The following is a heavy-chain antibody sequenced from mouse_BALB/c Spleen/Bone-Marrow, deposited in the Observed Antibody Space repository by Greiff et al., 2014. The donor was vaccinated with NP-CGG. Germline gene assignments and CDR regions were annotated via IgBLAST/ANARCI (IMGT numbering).Heavy chain of an antibody. CDR2: IDPANGNT. CDR1: GFNIKDTY. D-gene: IGHD1-1*01. Sequence: EVQLQQSGAELVKPGASVKLSCTASGFNIKDTYMHWVKQRPEQGLEWIGRIDPANGNTKYDPKFQGKATITADTSSNTAYLQPRSLKSEDTAVYYCAPYYYGSSQFAYWGQGTLVTVSA. V-gene: IGHV14-3*02. J-gene: IGHJ3*01. CDR3: APYYYGSSQFAY.